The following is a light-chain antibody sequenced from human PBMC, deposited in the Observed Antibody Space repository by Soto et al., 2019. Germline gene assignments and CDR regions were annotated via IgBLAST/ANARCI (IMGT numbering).Light chain of an antibody. J-gene: IGLJ3*02. V-gene: IGLV2-11*01. CDR1: SSDVGYYNY. CDR2: DVS. CDR3: CSYAGSYSWV. Sequence: QSALTQPRSVSGSPGQSVTISCTGTSSDVGYYNYVSWYQQYPGQAPKLIIYDVSKRPSGVPDRFSGSKSGNTASLPISGLQGEDAGDYYCCSYAGSYSWVFGGGTKVTVL.